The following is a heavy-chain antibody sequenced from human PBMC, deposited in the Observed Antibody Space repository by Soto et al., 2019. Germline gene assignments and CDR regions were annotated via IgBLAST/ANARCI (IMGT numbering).Heavy chain of an antibody. CDR1: GGSISSSSYY. Sequence: SETLSLTCTVSGGSISSSSYYWGWIRQPPGKGLEWIGSIYYSGSTYYNPSLKSRVTISVDTSKNQLSLKLSSVTAADTAVYYCARHYYDSSGYPYNWFDPWGQGTLVTVSS. CDR2: IYYSGST. D-gene: IGHD3-22*01. CDR3: ARHYYDSSGYPYNWFDP. V-gene: IGHV4-39*01. J-gene: IGHJ5*02.